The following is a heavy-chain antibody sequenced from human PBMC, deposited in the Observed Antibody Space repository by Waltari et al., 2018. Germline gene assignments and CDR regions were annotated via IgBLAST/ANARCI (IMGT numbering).Heavy chain of an antibody. J-gene: IGHJ6*03. CDR3: ARAPFGGYDYIGGTYRYFYYYMDV. V-gene: IGHV4-34*01. CDR1: GESFSGLY. CDR2: IYHDGST. Sequence: QVRLQQWGTGLLKPSETLSLTCAVYGESFSGLYWSWIRQLPGKGLEWIGEIYHDGSTNSNQSHRSRVTMSVETSKNQFSLNLSSVTAADTAVYYCARAPFGGYDYIGGTYRYFYYYMDVWGKGTTVTVSS. D-gene: IGHD3-16*02.